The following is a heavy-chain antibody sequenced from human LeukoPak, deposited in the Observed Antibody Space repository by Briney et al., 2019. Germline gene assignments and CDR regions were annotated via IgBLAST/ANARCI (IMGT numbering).Heavy chain of an antibody. D-gene: IGHD3-22*01. V-gene: IGHV4-59*01. CDR2: MYYSGST. Sequence: PSETLSLTCIVSGGSIGSYYWSWIRQPPGKGLEWIGHMYYSGSTDYNPSLRSRVTISVDTSKNQFSLRLSSVTAADTAVYYCARDRSDGSGYYGYYFDYWGQGTLVSVSS. CDR3: ARDRSDGSGYYGYYFDY. CDR1: GGSIGSYY. J-gene: IGHJ4*02.